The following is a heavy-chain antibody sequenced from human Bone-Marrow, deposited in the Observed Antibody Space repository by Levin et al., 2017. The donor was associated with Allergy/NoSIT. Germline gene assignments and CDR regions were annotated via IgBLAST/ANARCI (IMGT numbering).Heavy chain of an antibody. CDR1: GFSFSYAW. CDR3: TTEGISETRWYYNGMDG. V-gene: IGHV3-15*01. Sequence: GGSLRLSCAASGFSFSYAWMTWVRQAPGKGLEWIGRIKSENNGGTTDYAAPVKGRFTISRDDSRNTVYLQMNSLIIEDSGVYYCTTEGISETRWYYNGMDGWGQGTTVTVSS. J-gene: IGHJ6*02. CDR2: IKSENNGGTT. D-gene: IGHD1-20*01.